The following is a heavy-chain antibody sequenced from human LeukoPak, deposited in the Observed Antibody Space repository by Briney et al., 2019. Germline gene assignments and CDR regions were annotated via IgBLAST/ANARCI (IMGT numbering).Heavy chain of an antibody. Sequence: GGSLRLSCAASGFTFSSYWMHWVRQAPGKGLVWVSRINSDGSSTSYADSVKGRFTISRVNAKNTLYLQMNSLRAEDTAVYYCARVETAMVRGVDYWGQGTLVTVSS. CDR2: INSDGSST. J-gene: IGHJ4*02. V-gene: IGHV3-74*01. D-gene: IGHD5-18*01. CDR3: ARVETAMVRGVDY. CDR1: GFTFSSYW.